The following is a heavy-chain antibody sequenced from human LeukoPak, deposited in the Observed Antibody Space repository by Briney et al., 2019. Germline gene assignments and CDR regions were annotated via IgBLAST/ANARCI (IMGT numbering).Heavy chain of an antibody. Sequence: PGGSLRLSCAASRFTFSSYGMHWVRQAPGKGLEWVAVIWYDGSNKYYADSVKGRFTISRDNSKNTLYLQMNSLRAEDTAVYYCARDHGDYGDLYFDYWGQGTLVTVSS. CDR3: ARDHGDYGDLYFDY. V-gene: IGHV3-33*01. CDR1: RFTFSSYG. CDR2: IWYDGSNK. D-gene: IGHD4-17*01. J-gene: IGHJ4*02.